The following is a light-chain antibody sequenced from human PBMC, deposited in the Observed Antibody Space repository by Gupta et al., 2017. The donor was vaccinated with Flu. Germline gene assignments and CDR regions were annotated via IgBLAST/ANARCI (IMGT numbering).Light chain of an antibody. V-gene: IGKV2-30*01. CDR3: MQATYWPRT. CDR2: KVS. J-gene: IGKJ1*01. Sequence: DVTETQSPLFLPVILGQAASISCNTSQALVYSDGTIYFNWFQQRPGQSPRRLLYKVSNRDCGVPDRFSGNGSGSHFTLKISGVEAEDVGIYYCMQATYWPRTFGQGTRVEI. CDR1: QALVYSDGTIY.